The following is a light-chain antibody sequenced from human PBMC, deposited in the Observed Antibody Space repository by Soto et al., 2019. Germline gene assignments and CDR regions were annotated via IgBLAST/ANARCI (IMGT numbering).Light chain of an antibody. J-gene: IGLJ1*01. CDR3: QSYDSSLSGYV. CDR1: RSNIGAGYD. V-gene: IGLV1-40*01. CDR2: GNS. Sequence: QSLLTQPASVSVAPGQRVTISCTGSRSNIGAGYDVHWYQQLPRTAPKLLIYGNSNRHSGVPDRFSGSKSGTSASLAITGLQAEDEADYYCQSYDSSLSGYVFGTGTKVTVL.